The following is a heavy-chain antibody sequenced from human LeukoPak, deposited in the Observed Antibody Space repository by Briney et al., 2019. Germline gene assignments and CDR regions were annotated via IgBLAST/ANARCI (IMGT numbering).Heavy chain of an antibody. V-gene: IGHV3-23*01. CDR2: ISGSGGST. CDR3: AKFLGPNCSGGSCYSPFDY. CDR1: GFTFNIYA. Sequence: GGSLRLSCAASGFTFNIYAMSWVRQAPGKGLEWVSAISGSGGSTYYADSVKGRFTISRDNSKNTLYLQMNSLRAEDTAVYYCAKFLGPNCSGGSCYSPFDYWGQGTLVTVSS. D-gene: IGHD2-15*01. J-gene: IGHJ4*02.